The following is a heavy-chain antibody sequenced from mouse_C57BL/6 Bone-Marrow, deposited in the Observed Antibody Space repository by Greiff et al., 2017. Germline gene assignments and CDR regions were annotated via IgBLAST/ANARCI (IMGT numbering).Heavy chain of an antibody. J-gene: IGHJ1*03. CDR2: IHPNSGST. Sequence: QVQLKQPGAELVKPGASVKLSCKASGYTFTSYWMHWVKQRPGQGLEWIGMIHPNSGSTNYNEKFKSKATLTVDKSSSTAYMQLSSLTSEDSAVYYCARGYYNGSSRGYFDVWGTGTTVTVSS. V-gene: IGHV1-64*01. CDR3: ARGYYNGSSRGYFDV. CDR1: GYTFTSYW. D-gene: IGHD1-1*01.